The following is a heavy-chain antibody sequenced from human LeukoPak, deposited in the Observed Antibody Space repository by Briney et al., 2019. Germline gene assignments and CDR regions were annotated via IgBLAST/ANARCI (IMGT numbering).Heavy chain of an antibody. Sequence: GGSLRLSCAASGFTFDDYGMSWVRQAPGKGLEWVSGINWNGGSTGYADSVKGRFTISRDNAKNSLYLQMNSLRAEDTALYYCARETSGFWSGTYYYYYYMDVWGKGTTVTVSS. V-gene: IGHV3-20*04. J-gene: IGHJ6*03. D-gene: IGHD3-3*01. CDR1: GFTFDDYG. CDR3: ARETSGFWSGTYYYYYYMDV. CDR2: INWNGGST.